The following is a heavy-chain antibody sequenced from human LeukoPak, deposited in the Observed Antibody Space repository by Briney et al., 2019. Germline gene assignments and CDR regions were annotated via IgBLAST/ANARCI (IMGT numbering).Heavy chain of an antibody. CDR2: IKQDGSEK. CDR3: ACRRWKTSAVGY. D-gene: IGHD4-23*01. V-gene: IGHV3-7*01. Sequence: GGSLRLSCAASGFTFSNYEMNWVRQAPGKGLEWVANIKQDGSEKYYVDSVKGRFTISRDNAKNSLYLQMNSLRAEDTAVYFCACRRWKTSAVGYWGQGTLVTVSS. J-gene: IGHJ4*02. CDR1: GFTFSNYE.